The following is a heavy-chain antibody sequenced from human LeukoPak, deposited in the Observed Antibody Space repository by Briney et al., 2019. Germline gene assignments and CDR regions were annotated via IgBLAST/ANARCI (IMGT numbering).Heavy chain of an antibody. CDR1: GYSFSSYW. CDR3: ARALVGATTLDI. V-gene: IGHV5-51*01. CDR2: IYPGDSDT. Sequence: VESLKISCKGSGYSFSSYWIGWVRQMPGKGLEWMGVIYPGDSDTRYSPSFQGQVTISADKSISTAYLQWSSLKASDTAIFYCARALVGATTLDIWGQGTMVTVSS. J-gene: IGHJ3*02. D-gene: IGHD1-26*01.